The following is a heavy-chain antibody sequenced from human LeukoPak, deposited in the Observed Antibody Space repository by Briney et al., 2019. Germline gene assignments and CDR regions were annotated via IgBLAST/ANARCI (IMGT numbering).Heavy chain of an antibody. D-gene: IGHD5-12*01. Sequence: PSETLSLTCTVSGGSINSYYWSWIRQPPGKGLEWIGYIFYSGSTNYNPSLKSRVTISVDTSKNLFSLKLTSVTAADTAVYYCATCRDEFGGYGFTSWGQGTLVTVSS. CDR3: ATCRDEFGGYGFTS. V-gene: IGHV4-59*01. CDR1: GGSINSYY. CDR2: IFYSGST. J-gene: IGHJ5*02.